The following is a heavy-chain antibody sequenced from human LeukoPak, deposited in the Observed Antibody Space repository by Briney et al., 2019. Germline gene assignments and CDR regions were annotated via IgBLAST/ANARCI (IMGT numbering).Heavy chain of an antibody. D-gene: IGHD3-10*01. CDR2: IIPYLGIA. Sequence: GASETVSCKASGYTFTSYAISWVRQAPGQGLEWMGRIIPYLGIANYAQKFQGRVTITADKSTSTAYMELSSLRSEDTAVYYCARVGSYYTHTPRTAYGRYGMDVWGQGTTVTVSS. CDR1: GYTFTSYA. CDR3: ARVGSYYTHTPRTAYGRYGMDV. J-gene: IGHJ6*02. V-gene: IGHV1-69*04.